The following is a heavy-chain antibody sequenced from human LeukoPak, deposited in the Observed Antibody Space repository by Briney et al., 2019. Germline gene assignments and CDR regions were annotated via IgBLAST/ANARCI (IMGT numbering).Heavy chain of an antibody. CDR3: ARDRRGDI. V-gene: IGHV4-34*01. CDR1: GGSFSGYY. Sequence: SETLSLTCAVYGGSFSGYYWSWIRQPPGKGLEWIGEINHSGSTNYNPSLKGRVTISVDTSKNQFSLKLSSVTAADTAVYYCARDRRGDIWGQGTMVTVSS. CDR2: INHSGST. J-gene: IGHJ3*02. D-gene: IGHD1-26*01.